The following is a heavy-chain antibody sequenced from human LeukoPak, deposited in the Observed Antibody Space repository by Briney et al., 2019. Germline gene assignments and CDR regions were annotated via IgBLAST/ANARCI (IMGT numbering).Heavy chain of an antibody. J-gene: IGHJ6*02. V-gene: IGHV4-59*01. Sequence: SETLSLTFTAPGGSLRSSYRSWIRPPPGKGVEWSGYIYYSGSTNYNPSLQSRVTISVDTSKKQFSLKLSSVTAADTAVYYCARAPFAAPGIYYYYGMDVWGQGTTVTVSS. CDR1: GGSLRSSY. D-gene: IGHD6-13*01. CDR2: IYYSGST. CDR3: ARAPFAAPGIYYYYGMDV.